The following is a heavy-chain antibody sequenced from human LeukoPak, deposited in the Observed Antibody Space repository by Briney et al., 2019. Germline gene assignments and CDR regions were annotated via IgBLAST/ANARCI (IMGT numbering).Heavy chain of an antibody. J-gene: IGHJ4*02. D-gene: IGHD4-11*01. CDR2: ISFDGINK. CDR3: AKGGPLQSDDYFDY. CDR1: GFTFSSYS. V-gene: IGHV3-30*18. Sequence: GGSLRLSCAASGFTFSSYSMNWVRQAPGKGLEWVAIISFDGINKYCADSVKGRFTISRDNSKNTLYLQMNSLRAEDTAVYYCAKGGPLQSDDYFDYWGQGTLVTVSS.